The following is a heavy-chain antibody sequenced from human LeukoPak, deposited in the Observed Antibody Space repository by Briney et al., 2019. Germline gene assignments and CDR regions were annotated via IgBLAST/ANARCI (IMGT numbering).Heavy chain of an antibody. V-gene: IGHV4-34*11. CDR2: IYYSGST. J-gene: IGHJ4*02. CDR3: ARGAPIVRATTLHY. CDR1: GGSFSGYY. Sequence: KPSETLSLTCAGYGGSFSGYYWRWIRQPPGKGLEGRGYIYYSGSTNYNPSLKSRLTISVDTPKHHFPLKVSSVTAADTAVYYCARGAPIVRATTLHYWGQGTLVPGSS. D-gene: IGHD1-26*01.